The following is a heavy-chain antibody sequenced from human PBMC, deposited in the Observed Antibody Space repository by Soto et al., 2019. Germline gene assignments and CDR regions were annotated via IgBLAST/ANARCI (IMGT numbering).Heavy chain of an antibody. CDR3: ARAWSNWNDDWFDP. CDR1: GGSVSSGSYY. Sequence: SETXSLTCTVSGGSVSSGSYYWSWIRQPPGKGLEWIGYIYYSGSTNYNPSLKSRVTISVDTSKNQFSLKLSSVTAADTAVYYCARAWSNWNDDWFDPWGQGTLVTVSS. CDR2: IYYSGST. J-gene: IGHJ5*02. V-gene: IGHV4-61*01. D-gene: IGHD1-20*01.